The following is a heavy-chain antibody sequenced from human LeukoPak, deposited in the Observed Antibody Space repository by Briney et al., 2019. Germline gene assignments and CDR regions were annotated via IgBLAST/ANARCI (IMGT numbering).Heavy chain of an antibody. CDR2: INHSGST. CDR3: ARGPESYGWSAEGFDY. J-gene: IGHJ4*02. CDR1: GGSFSGYY. D-gene: IGHD5-18*01. V-gene: IGHV4-34*01. Sequence: SETLSLTCAVYGGSFSGYYWSWIRQPPGKGLEWIGEINHSGSTNYNPSLKSRVTISVDTSKNQFSLKLSSVTAADTAVYYCARGPESYGWSAEGFDYWGQGTLVTVSS.